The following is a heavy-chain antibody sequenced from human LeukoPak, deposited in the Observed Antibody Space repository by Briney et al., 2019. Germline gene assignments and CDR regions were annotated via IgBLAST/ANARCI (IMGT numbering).Heavy chain of an antibody. CDR1: GFTFSSYS. CDR3: ARYNYDSSGYSYFDY. Sequence: GGSLRLSCAASGFTFSSYSMNWVRQAPGKGLEWVSSISSSSSYIYYADSVKGRFTISRDNSKNMLYLQMNSLRAEDTAVYYCARYNYDSSGYSYFDYWGQGTLVTVSS. D-gene: IGHD3-22*01. CDR2: ISSSSSYI. V-gene: IGHV3-21*01. J-gene: IGHJ4*02.